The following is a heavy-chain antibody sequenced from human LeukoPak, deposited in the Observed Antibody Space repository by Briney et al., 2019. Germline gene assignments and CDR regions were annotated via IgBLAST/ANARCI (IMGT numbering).Heavy chain of an antibody. CDR3: ARGISGYSYGQVDY. V-gene: IGHV1-2*02. CDR2: INPNSGGT. J-gene: IGHJ4*02. D-gene: IGHD5-18*01. CDR1: GYTFTGYY. Sequence: ASVKVSCKASGYTFTGYYMHWVRQAPGQGLEWMGWINPNSGGTNYAQKFQGRVTMTRDTSISTAYMELSRLRSDDTAVYYCARGISGYSYGQVDYWGQGTLVTVSS.